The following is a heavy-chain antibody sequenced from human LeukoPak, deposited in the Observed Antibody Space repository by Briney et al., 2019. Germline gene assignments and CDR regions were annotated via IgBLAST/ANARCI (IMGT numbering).Heavy chain of an antibody. V-gene: IGHV3-21*01. D-gene: IGHD1-1*01. CDR2: IRKDSSEL. CDR1: GFTFSDCS. Sequence: GGSLRLSCVASGFTFSDCSLNWVRQAPGKGLEWLSSIRKDSSELFYADSVRGRFTIPRDNAKNSLYLQMNSLRAEDTAVYYCAKDLQQLEAFDSWGQGTLVTVSS. J-gene: IGHJ4*02. CDR3: AKDLQQLEAFDS.